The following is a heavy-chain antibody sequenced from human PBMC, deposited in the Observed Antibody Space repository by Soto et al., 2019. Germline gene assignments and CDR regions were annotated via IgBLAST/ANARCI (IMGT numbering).Heavy chain of an antibody. V-gene: IGHV4-59*01. CDR3: ARVGSSGWYNYFDY. CDR2: IYYSGST. Sequence: QVQLQESGPGLVKPSETLSLTCTVSGGSISSYYWSWIRQPPGKGLEWIGYIYYSGSTNYNPSLTSRVTISVDTSKNQFSLKLSSVTAADTAVYYCARVGSSGWYNYFDYWGQGTLVTVSS. J-gene: IGHJ4*02. D-gene: IGHD6-19*01. CDR1: GGSISSYY.